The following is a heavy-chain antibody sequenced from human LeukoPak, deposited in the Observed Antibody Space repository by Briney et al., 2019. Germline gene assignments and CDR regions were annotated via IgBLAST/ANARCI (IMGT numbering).Heavy chain of an antibody. CDR3: ARGIAVAGRRRYYYGMGV. J-gene: IGHJ6*02. V-gene: IGHV3-7*01. CDR2: IKQDGSEK. Sequence: PGGSLRLSCAASGFTFSSYWMSWVRQAPGKGLEWVANIKQDGSEKYYVDSVKGRFTISRDNAKNSLYLQMNSLRAEDTAVYYCARGIAVAGRRRYYYGMGVWGQGTTVTVSS. CDR1: GFTFSSYW. D-gene: IGHD6-19*01.